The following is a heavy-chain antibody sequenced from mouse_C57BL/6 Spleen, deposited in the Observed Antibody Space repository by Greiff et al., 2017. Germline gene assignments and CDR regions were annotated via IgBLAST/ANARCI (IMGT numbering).Heavy chain of an antibody. Sequence: VQLQESGAELVRPGASVPLSCKASGYTFTDYEMHWVKQTPVPGLEWIGAIDPETGGTAYNQKFKGKAILTADKSSSTAYMELRSLTSEDSAVYYWTRGAFDYWGQGTTLTVSS. V-gene: IGHV1-15*01. J-gene: IGHJ2*01. CDR2: IDPETGGT. CDR1: GYTFTDYE. CDR3: TRGAFDY.